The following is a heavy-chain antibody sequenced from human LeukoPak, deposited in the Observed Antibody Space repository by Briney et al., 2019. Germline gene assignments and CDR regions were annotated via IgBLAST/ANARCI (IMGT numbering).Heavy chain of an antibody. J-gene: IGHJ4*02. D-gene: IGHD1-26*01. Sequence: PGGSLRLSCAASGFTFSSYTMNWVRQAPGKGLEWVSAISGSGGSTYYADSVKGRFTISRDNSKNTLYLQMNSLRAEDTAVYYCAKDRLSGSSNYFDYWGQGTLVTVSS. V-gene: IGHV3-23*01. CDR2: ISGSGGST. CDR3: AKDRLSGSSNYFDY. CDR1: GFTFSSYT.